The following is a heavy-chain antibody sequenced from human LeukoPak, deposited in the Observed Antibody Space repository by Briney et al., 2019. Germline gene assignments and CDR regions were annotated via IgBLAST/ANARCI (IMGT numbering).Heavy chain of an antibody. D-gene: IGHD6-13*01. Sequence: ASETLSLTCAVSGGSISSSNWWSWVRQPPGKGLEWIGEIYHSGSTNYNPSLKSRVTISVDKSKNQFSLKLSSVTAADTAVYYCARVVAHVAAAGMGDWFDPWGQGTLVTVSS. CDR1: GGSISSSNW. CDR2: IYHSGST. J-gene: IGHJ5*02. CDR3: ARVVAHVAAAGMGDWFDP. V-gene: IGHV4-4*02.